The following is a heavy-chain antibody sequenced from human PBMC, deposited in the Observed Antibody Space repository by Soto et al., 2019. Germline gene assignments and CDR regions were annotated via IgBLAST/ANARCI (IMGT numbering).Heavy chain of an antibody. J-gene: IGHJ6*03. CDR3: ARGPTAARRRYYYYYMDV. V-gene: IGHV4-34*01. D-gene: IGHD6-6*01. CDR1: GGSFSGYY. Sequence: QVQRQQWGAGLLKPSETLSLTCAVYGGSFSGYYWSWIRQPPGKGLEWIGEINHSGSTNYNPSLKSRVTISVATSKNQFSLKLSSVTAADTAVYYCARGPTAARRRYYYYYMDVWGKGTTVTVSS. CDR2: INHSGST.